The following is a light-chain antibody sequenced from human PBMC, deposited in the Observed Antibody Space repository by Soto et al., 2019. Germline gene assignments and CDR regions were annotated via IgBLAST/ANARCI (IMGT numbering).Light chain of an antibody. Sequence: DIQITQFPPTLSASIGDRVTITCRASQTISSWLAWYQQKPGKAPKLLIYKASTLETGVPSRFSGSGSGTEFTLTISSLQPDDFATYYCQQYDSYSPYTFGQGTRLELK. V-gene: IGKV1-5*03. CDR1: QTISSW. CDR3: QQYDSYSPYT. J-gene: IGKJ2*01. CDR2: KAS.